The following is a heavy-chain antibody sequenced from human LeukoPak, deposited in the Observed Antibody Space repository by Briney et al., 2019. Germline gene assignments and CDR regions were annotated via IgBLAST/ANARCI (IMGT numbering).Heavy chain of an antibody. CDR1: LFIFSNYY. Sequence: PGGSLRLSCAASLFIFSNYYMSWIRQTPGKGLEWIANIGTDGSSENYADSAKGRFTISRDNARNSLFLQMSSLRVEDTAVYFCARAGTYSGYKVFDTWGQGTLVTVAS. D-gene: IGHD5-12*01. CDR3: ARAGTYSGYKVFDT. CDR2: IGTDGSSE. J-gene: IGHJ5*02. V-gene: IGHV3-11*01.